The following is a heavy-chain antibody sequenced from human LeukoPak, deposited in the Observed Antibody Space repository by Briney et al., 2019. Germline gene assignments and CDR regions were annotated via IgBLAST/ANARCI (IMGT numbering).Heavy chain of an antibody. CDR3: ARHYIAAGGGDAFDI. Sequence: SSETLSLTCTVSGGSMRSYYWSWIRQPAGKGLEWTGYIYYSGSTYYNPSLKSRVTLSVDTSKNQFSLKLTSVTAADTAMYYCARHYIAAGGGDAFDIWGQGTMVTVSS. V-gene: IGHV4-59*08. CDR2: IYYSGST. J-gene: IGHJ3*02. CDR1: GGSMRSYY. D-gene: IGHD6-13*01.